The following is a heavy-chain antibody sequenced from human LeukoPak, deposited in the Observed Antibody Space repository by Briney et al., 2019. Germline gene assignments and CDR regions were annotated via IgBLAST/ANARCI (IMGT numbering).Heavy chain of an antibody. D-gene: IGHD2-2*01. Sequence: PGESLKISCKGSGYSFTSYWIGWVRQMPGKGLEWMGIIYPGDSDTRYSPSSQGQVTISADKSISTAYLQWSSLKASDTAMYYCARHVGGYCSSTSCSHQPDYWGQGTLVTVSS. J-gene: IGHJ4*02. V-gene: IGHV5-51*01. CDR3: ARHVGGYCSSTSCSHQPDY. CDR2: IYPGDSDT. CDR1: GYSFTSYW.